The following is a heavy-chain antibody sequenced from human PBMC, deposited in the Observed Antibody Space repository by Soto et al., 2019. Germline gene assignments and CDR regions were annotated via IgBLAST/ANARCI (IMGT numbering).Heavy chain of an antibody. J-gene: IGHJ6*02. V-gene: IGHV3-30-3*01. CDR1: GFTFSSYA. D-gene: IGHD7-27*01. CDR3: ARPNRHYYYYGMDV. Sequence: PGGSLRLSCAASGFTFSSYAMHWVLQAPGKGLEWVAVISYDGSNKYYADSVKGRFTISRDNSKNTLYLQMNSLRAEDTAVYYCARPNRHYYYYGMDVWGQGTTVTVSS. CDR2: ISYDGSNK.